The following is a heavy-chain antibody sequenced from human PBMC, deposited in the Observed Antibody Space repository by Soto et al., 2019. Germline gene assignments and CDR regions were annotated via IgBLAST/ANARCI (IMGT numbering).Heavy chain of an antibody. V-gene: IGHV4-61*01. J-gene: IGHJ4*02. D-gene: IGHD4-17*01. Sequence: SETLSLTCSVSGGSVSNKTYYWSWIRQPPGKRLEWIGYAYYSGTTNYNPSLKSRVTISVDLSKNQFSLRLSSVTTADTALYYCARTTAVPNTLRSRYSFDYWGQGTLVTVSS. CDR1: GGSVSNKTYY. CDR2: AYYSGTT. CDR3: ARTTAVPNTLRSRYSFDY.